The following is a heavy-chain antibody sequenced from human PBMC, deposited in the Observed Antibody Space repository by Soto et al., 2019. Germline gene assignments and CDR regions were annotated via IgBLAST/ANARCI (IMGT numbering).Heavy chain of an antibody. D-gene: IGHD6-6*01. CDR3: AREFIWGRIAARALDY. CDR1: GFTFSSYA. J-gene: IGHJ4*02. CDR2: ISYDGSNK. V-gene: IGHV3-30-3*01. Sequence: QVQLVESGGGVVQPGRSLRLSCAASGFTFSSYAMHWVRQAPGKGLEWVAVISYDGSNKYYADSVKGRFTISSDHSKNTLYLQMNSLRAEDTAVYYCAREFIWGRIAARALDYWGQGTLVTVSS.